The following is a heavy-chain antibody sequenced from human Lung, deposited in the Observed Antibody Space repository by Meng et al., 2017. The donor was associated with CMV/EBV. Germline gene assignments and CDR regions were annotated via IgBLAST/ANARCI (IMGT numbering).Heavy chain of an antibody. D-gene: IGHD2-2*01. CDR1: GYSFTTYA. Sequence: VPSGAEGNKPGASVKVPVKASGYSFTTYAMHWVRQAPGQRLEWMGWINAGNGNTKYSEKFQSRVTITRDTAASTAYMELSSLRSEDTAVYYCARTGCSSSSCYDYWGQGTLVTVSS. J-gene: IGHJ4*02. CDR3: ARTGCSSSSCYDY. V-gene: IGHV1-3*01. CDR2: INAGNGNT.